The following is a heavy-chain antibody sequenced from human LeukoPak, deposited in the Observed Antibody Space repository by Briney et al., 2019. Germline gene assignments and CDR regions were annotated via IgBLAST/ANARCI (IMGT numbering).Heavy chain of an antibody. CDR1: GYTFTGYY. CDR3: ARYSGYDWVYARY. Sequence: ASVKVSCKASGYTFTGYYMHWVRQAPGQGLGWMGWINPNSGGTNYAQKFQGRVTMTRDTSISTAYMELSRLRSDDTAVYYCARYSGYDWVYARYWGQGTLVTVSS. D-gene: IGHD5-12*01. J-gene: IGHJ4*02. CDR2: INPNSGGT. V-gene: IGHV1-2*02.